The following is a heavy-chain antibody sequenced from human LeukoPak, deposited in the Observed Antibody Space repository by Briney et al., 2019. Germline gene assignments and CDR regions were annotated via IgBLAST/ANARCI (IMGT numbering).Heavy chain of an antibody. CDR3: ARVLGNYYGSGGYFPLYYMDV. CDR1: GFTFSSYW. J-gene: IGHJ6*03. CDR2: IKQDGSEK. Sequence: GGSLRLSCAASGFTFSSYWMSWVRQAPGKGLEWVANIKQDGSEKYYVDSVKGRFTISRDNAKNSLYLQMNSLRAEDTAVYYCARVLGNYYGSGGYFPLYYMDVWGKGTTVTISS. D-gene: IGHD3-10*01. V-gene: IGHV3-7*03.